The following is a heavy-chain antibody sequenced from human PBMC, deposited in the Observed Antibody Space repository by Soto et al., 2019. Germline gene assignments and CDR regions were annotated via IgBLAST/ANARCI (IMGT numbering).Heavy chain of an antibody. CDR3: TRAPLGIIVAPDF. J-gene: IGHJ4*02. V-gene: IGHV1-46*01. CDR2: INPSGGST. D-gene: IGHD2-21*01. Sequence: ASVKVSCKASGYTFTSYYMHWVRQAPGQGLEWMGIINPSGGSTRYAQRFQGRVTMTRDTSTSTVYMELSSLTSEDTAVYYCTRAPLGIIVAPDFWGQGTLVTVSS. CDR1: GYTFTSYY.